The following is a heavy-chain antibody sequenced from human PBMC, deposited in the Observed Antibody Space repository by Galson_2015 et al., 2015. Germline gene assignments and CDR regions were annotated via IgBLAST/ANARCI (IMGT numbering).Heavy chain of an antibody. CDR3: ARDRSVAEMATIIGDAFDI. D-gene: IGHD5-24*01. CDR2: INPSGGST. Sequence: SVKVSCKASGYTFTSYYMHWVRQAPGQGLEWMGIINPSGGSTSYAQKFQGRVTMTRDTSTSTVYMELSSLRSEDTAVYYCARDRSVAEMATIIGDAFDIWGQGTMVTVSS. V-gene: IGHV1-46*01. CDR1: GYTFTSYY. J-gene: IGHJ3*02.